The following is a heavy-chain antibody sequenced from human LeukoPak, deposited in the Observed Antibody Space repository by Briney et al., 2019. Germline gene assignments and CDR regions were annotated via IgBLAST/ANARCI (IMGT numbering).Heavy chain of an antibody. CDR2: IYTSGST. CDR1: GGSISSYY. CDR3: ARVEHCSSTSCYRLPLYGMDV. V-gene: IGHV4-4*07. D-gene: IGHD2-2*01. J-gene: IGHJ6*02. Sequence: SETLSLTCTVSGGSISSYYWSWIRQPAGKGLEWIGRIYTSGSTNYNPSLKSRVTMSVDTSKNQFSLKLSSVTAADTAVYYCARVEHCSSTSCYRLPLYGMDVWGQGTTVTVSS.